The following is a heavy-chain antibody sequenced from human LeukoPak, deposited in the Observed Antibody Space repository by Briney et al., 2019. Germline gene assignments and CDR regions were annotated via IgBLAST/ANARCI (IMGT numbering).Heavy chain of an antibody. V-gene: IGHV3-74*03. CDR3: VRDETLWTLDW. CDR1: GFTFSGHW. D-gene: IGHD1-1*01. CDR2: INERGTDS. Sequence: VQPGGSLRLSCTASGFTFSGHWIHWVRQPPGMGLVWVSRINERGTDSMYAESVKGRFTISRDNAKNTVYLQMNSLRAEDTAVYYCVRDETLWTLDWWGQGTLVSVSS. J-gene: IGHJ4*02.